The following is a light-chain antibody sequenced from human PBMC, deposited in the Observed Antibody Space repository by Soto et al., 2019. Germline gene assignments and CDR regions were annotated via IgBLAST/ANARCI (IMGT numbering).Light chain of an antibody. CDR2: AAS. J-gene: IGKJ1*01. CDR3: QPSYNTPWT. CDR1: QSISSY. V-gene: IGKV1-39*01. Sequence: DIQITQAPSSLSASVGDRVTITCRASQSISSYLNWYQQNPGQAPQLLIYAASSLQSGVPSRFSGSGSGTDFTLTISSLQPEDFATYYCQPSYNTPWTSGQETHVEIK.